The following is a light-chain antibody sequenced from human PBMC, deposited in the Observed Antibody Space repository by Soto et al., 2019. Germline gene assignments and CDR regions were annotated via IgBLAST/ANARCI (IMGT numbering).Light chain of an antibody. CDR3: SSYTSSSNHVV. V-gene: IGLV2-14*01. CDR2: EVS. Sequence: QSVLTQPASVSGSPGQSITISCTGTSSDVGGYNYVSWYQQHPGKAPKLMIYEVSNRPSGVSNRFSGSKSGNTASLTISGLQAEDEADYDCSSYTSSSNHVVFGGGTKLNV. J-gene: IGLJ2*01. CDR1: SSDVGGYNY.